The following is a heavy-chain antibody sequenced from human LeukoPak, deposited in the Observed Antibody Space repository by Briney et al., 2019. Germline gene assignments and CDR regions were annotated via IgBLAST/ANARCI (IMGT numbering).Heavy chain of an antibody. D-gene: IGHD6-13*01. CDR1: GGSFSNYA. CDR2: IIPMFGTA. J-gene: IGHJ6*02. CDR3: ARVAAAAGIEFMEKYYYYYYGMDV. Sequence: SVKVSCKTSGGSFSNYAIAWVRQAPGQGLEWMGGIIPMFGTANYAQKFQGRVSITTDESTSTAYMELTSLRSEDTAMYYCARVAAAAGIEFMEKYYYYYYGMDVWGQGTTVTVSS. V-gene: IGHV1-69*05.